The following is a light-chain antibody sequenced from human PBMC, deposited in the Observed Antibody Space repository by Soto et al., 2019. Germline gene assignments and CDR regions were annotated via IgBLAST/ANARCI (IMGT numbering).Light chain of an antibody. CDR1: QSVSSY. CDR3: QQRSSWPLT. CDR2: DAS. J-gene: IGKJ4*01. V-gene: IGKV3-11*01. Sequence: EIVLTQSPATLSLSPGERATLSCRASQSVSSYLAWYQQKPGQAPRLLIYDASNRATGIPARFSGGGSGTDFTLTISSLEPEEFAVYYCQQRSSWPLTFGGGTKVEIK.